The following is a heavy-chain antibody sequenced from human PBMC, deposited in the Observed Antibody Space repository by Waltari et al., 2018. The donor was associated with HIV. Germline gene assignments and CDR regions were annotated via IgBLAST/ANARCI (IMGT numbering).Heavy chain of an antibody. J-gene: IGHJ6*04. CDR2: TSFDGTNN. D-gene: IGHD3-22*01. V-gene: IGHV3-30*01. CDR3: AKDRSGSLHYFYYYGMDV. CDR1: GFMFGGYV. Sequence: QVQLVESGGGVVRPGGSLRLSCSASGFMFGGYVLHWVLQAPGKGLSCLPSTSFDGTNNYYAHAVKGRFTISRDNIKNILHLQMNSLKIEDMAVYYCAKDRSGSLHYFYYYGMDVWGKGTTVAVSS.